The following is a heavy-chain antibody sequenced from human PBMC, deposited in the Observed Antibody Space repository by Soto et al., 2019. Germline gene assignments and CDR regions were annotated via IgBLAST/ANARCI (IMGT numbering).Heavy chain of an antibody. CDR1: GFTFSSYG. J-gene: IGHJ4*02. Sequence: PGGSLRLSCAASGFTFSSYGMHWVRQAPGKGLEWVAVISYDGSNKYYADSVKGRFTISRDNSKNTLYLQMNSLRAEDTAVYYCAKDRISGWYESLEYWGQGTLVTVSS. V-gene: IGHV3-30*18. CDR2: ISYDGSNK. D-gene: IGHD6-19*01. CDR3: AKDRISGWYESLEY.